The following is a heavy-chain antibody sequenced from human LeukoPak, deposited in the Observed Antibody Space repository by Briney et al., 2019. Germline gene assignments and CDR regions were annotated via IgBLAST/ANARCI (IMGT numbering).Heavy chain of an antibody. CDR2: ISAYNGNT. D-gene: IGHD2-15*01. V-gene: IGHV1-18*01. Sequence: ASVKVSCKASGYTFTSYGISWVRQAPGQGLEWMGWISAYNGNTNYAQKLQGRVTMTTDTSTSTAYMELRSLRSDDTAVYYCASDPTLGYCSGGSCHSGWFDPWGQGTLVTVSS. J-gene: IGHJ5*02. CDR3: ASDPTLGYCSGGSCHSGWFDP. CDR1: GYTFTSYG.